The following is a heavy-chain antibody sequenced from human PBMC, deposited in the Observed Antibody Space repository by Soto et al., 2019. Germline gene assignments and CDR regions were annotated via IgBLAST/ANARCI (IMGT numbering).Heavy chain of an antibody. CDR2: VYHSGST. CDR1: GGSISTSNW. D-gene: IGHD3-10*01. CDR3: ARGGHYGRYYYYGMDV. J-gene: IGHJ6*02. Sequence: PSETLSLTCAVSGGSISTSNWWSWVRQPPGKGLEWIGEVYHSGSTNYNPSLKSRVTISVDTSKNQFSLKLSSVTAADTAVYYCARGGHYGRYYYYGMDVWGQGTTVTVSS. V-gene: IGHV4-4*02.